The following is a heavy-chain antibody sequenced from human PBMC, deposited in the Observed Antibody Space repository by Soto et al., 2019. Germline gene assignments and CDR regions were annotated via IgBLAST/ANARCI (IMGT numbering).Heavy chain of an antibody. CDR2: INAGNGNT. D-gene: IGHD2-21*02. CDR3: ARSIVVVTAADY. V-gene: IGHV1-3*01. CDR1: VYTFTSYA. J-gene: IGHJ4*02. Sequence: EASVKVSCKASVYTFTSYAMHWVRQAPGQRLEWMGWINAGNGNTKYSQKFQGRVTITRDTSASTAYMELSSLRSEDTAVYYCARSIVVVTAADYWGQGTLVTVS.